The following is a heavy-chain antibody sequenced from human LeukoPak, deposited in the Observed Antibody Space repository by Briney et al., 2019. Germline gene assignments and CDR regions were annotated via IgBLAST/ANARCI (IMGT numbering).Heavy chain of an antibody. Sequence: SETLSLTCTVSGGSISSYYWNWIRQPPGKGLEWIGYIYSSGSTNYNPSLKSRVTISVDTSKNQFSLKLSSVTAADTAVYYCARDSSGRRGWFDPWGQGTLVTVSS. D-gene: IGHD3-22*01. CDR1: GGSISSYY. J-gene: IGHJ5*02. V-gene: IGHV4-59*12. CDR2: IYSSGST. CDR3: ARDSSGRRGWFDP.